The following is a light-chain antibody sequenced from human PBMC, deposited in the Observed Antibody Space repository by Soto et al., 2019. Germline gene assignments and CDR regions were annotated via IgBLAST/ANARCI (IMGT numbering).Light chain of an antibody. V-gene: IGKV3-11*01. Sequence: EIVLTQSPATLSLVPGERATLSCRASQSVRSYLAWYQQKPGQAPRLLIYDASNRATGIPARFSGSGSGTDFTLTISSLEPEDFALYYCQQYGSSAPITFGQGTRLEIK. CDR3: QQYGSSAPIT. CDR1: QSVRSY. J-gene: IGKJ5*01. CDR2: DAS.